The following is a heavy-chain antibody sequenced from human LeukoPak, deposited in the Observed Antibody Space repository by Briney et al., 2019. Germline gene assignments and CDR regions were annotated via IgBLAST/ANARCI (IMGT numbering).Heavy chain of an antibody. Sequence: GGSLRLSCAASGFGFGYYHMHWVRRAPGKGLECVSAISSNGRSTYYADSVKGRFIVSRDNSNNTLYFQMGGLKPEDMAVYYCARFVSSGPLWGQGTMVTVSS. CDR2: ISSNGRST. D-gene: IGHD6-19*01. J-gene: IGHJ3*01. V-gene: IGHV3-64*02. CDR3: ARFVSSGPL. CDR1: GFGFGYYH.